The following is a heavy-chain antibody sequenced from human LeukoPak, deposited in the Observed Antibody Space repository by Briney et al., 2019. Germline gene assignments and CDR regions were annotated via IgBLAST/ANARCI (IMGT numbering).Heavy chain of an antibody. D-gene: IGHD4-23*01. J-gene: IGHJ4*02. Sequence: PSETLSLTCTVSGGSVSSGNYYWTWIRQPPGKGLEWIGYFYYSGSTNYNPSLKSRVTISVDASKNQFSLKLSSVTAADTAVYYCARGRGNYGYWGQGTLVTVSS. CDR2: FYYSGST. CDR1: GGSVSSGNYY. CDR3: ARGRGNYGY. V-gene: IGHV4-61*01.